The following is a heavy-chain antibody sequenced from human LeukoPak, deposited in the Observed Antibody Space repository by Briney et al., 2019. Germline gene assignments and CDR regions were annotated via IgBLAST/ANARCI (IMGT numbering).Heavy chain of an antibody. CDR2: VSAYNGNT. Sequence: ASVKVSCKASGYTFTSYGISGVRQAPGQGLEWMGWVSAYNGNTNYAQKLQGRVTMTTDTSTSTAYMELRSLRSDDTAVYYCARQGQRLVYPHTFNWFDPWGQGTLVTVSS. CDR3: ARQGQRLVYPHTFNWFDP. D-gene: IGHD6-13*01. CDR1: GYTFTSYG. J-gene: IGHJ5*02. V-gene: IGHV1-18*01.